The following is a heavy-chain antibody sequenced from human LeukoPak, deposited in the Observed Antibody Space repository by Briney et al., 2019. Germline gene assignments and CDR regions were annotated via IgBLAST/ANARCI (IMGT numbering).Heavy chain of an antibody. CDR3: EKDSSGWNYYGMDV. CDR2: MNPNSGNT. J-gene: IGHJ6*02. V-gene: IGHV1-8*01. CDR1: GYTFTSYD. D-gene: IGHD6-19*01. Sequence: GASVKVSCKASGYTFTSYDINWVRQATGQGLEWMGWMNPNSGNTVYAQKFQGRGTMTRNTAISTASMELSSLSSEDTAVYYCEKDSSGWNYYGMDVWGQGTTVTVSS.